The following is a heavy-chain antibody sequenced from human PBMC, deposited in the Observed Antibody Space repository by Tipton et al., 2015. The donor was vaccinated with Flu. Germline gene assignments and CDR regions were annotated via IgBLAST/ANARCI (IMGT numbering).Heavy chain of an antibody. D-gene: IGHD3-10*01. CDR3: ARGSGSGTYVIFDY. J-gene: IGHJ4*02. V-gene: IGHV4-61*02. Sequence: TLSLTCTVSGASISSGSFYWTWLRQPAGKGLEWIGRIYSSGSTTYNLTLKSRVTMSVDTSKSQFSLKLRSVTAADTAVYYCARGSGSGTYVIFDYWGQGTLVTVSS. CDR2: IYSSGST. CDR1: GASISSGSFY.